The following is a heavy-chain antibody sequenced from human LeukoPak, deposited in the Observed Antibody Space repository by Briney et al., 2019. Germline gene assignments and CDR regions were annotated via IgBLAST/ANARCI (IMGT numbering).Heavy chain of an antibody. D-gene: IGHD6-13*01. CDR1: GFTFSSYA. CDR2: VSYTGSNK. J-gene: IGHJ4*02. V-gene: IGHV3-30*04. Sequence: GRSLRLSCAASGFTFSSYAMHWVRQAPGKGLEWVAVVSYTGSNKYYADSVKGRFTISRDNSKNTLYLQMNSLRAEDTAVYYCARALGYSSRYLDYWGQGTLVTVSS. CDR3: ARALGYSSRYLDY.